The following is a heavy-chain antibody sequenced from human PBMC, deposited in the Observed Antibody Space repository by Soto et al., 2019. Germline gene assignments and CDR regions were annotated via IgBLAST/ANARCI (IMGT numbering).Heavy chain of an antibody. J-gene: IGHJ4*02. D-gene: IGHD6-19*01. CDR2: FSHSGST. CDR1: GGSLSSGGYS. CDR3: ARGGLLPDY. Sequence: SGTPSPTPAVSGGSLSSGGYSWSWIRQPPGKGLEWIGYFSHSGSTYYNPSLKSRVTISVDRSKNQFSLKLSSVTAADTAVYYCARGGLLPDYWGQGTLVTVSS. V-gene: IGHV4-30-2*01.